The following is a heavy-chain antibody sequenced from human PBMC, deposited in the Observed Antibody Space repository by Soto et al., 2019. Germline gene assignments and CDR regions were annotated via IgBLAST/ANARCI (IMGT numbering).Heavy chain of an antibody. CDR2: IWYDGSNK. J-gene: IGHJ4*02. Sequence: GGSLRLSCAASGFTFSSYGMHWVRQAPGKGLEWVAVIWYDGSNKYYADSVKGRFTISRDNSKNTLYLQMNSLRAEDTAVYYCASGIAAAGHFDYWGQGTLVTVSS. D-gene: IGHD6-13*01. CDR1: GFTFSSYG. CDR3: ASGIAAAGHFDY. V-gene: IGHV3-33*01.